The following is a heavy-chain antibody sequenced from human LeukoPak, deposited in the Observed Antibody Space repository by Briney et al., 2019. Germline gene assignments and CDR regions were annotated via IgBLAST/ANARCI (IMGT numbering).Heavy chain of an antibody. CDR1: GLTVNNNY. CDR3: AGQKQRTHYFDY. V-gene: IGHV3-66*04. CDR2: TYSGGST. Sequence: GGSLRLSCAASGLTVNNNYMSWVCQAPGKGLEWVSVTYSGGSTYYADSVKGRFTISRDNSKSTLYLQMNSLRAEDTAVYYCAGQKQRTHYFDYWGQGTLVTVSS. J-gene: IGHJ4*02. D-gene: IGHD1-1*01.